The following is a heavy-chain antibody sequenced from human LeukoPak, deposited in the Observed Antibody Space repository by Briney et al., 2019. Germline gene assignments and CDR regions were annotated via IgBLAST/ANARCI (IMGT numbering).Heavy chain of an antibody. CDR3: ARQLTTLRGFDI. J-gene: IGHJ3*02. CDR2: IYPGDSDT. D-gene: IGHD4-11*01. V-gene: IGHV5-51*01. CDR1: GFTFTTSW. Sequence: GESLKISCQGSGFTFTTSWIGWVRQLPGKGLEWMGNIYPGDSDTRYSPSFQGQVTISADRSINTAYLQWTSLKASDTAMYYCARQLTTLRGFDIWGQGTMVTASS.